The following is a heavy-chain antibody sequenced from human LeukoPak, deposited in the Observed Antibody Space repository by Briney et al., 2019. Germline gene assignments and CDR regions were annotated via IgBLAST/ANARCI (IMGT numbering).Heavy chain of an antibody. CDR1: GGSISSSY. D-gene: IGHD1-26*01. J-gene: IGHJ4*02. CDR2: IYYSGST. CDR3: ARDAVGATRGDYFDY. Sequence: SETLSLTCTVSGGSISSSYWSWIRRPPGKGLEWIGYIYYSGSTNYNPSLKSRVTMSVDTSKNQFSLKLSSVTAADTAVYYCARDAVGATRGDYFDYWGQGTLVTVSS. V-gene: IGHV4-59*01.